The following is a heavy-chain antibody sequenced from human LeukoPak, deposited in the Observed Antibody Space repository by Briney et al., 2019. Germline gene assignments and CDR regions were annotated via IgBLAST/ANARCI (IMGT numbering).Heavy chain of an antibody. D-gene: IGHD1-1*01. J-gene: IGHJ6*03. CDR1: GGSFSGYY. CDR2: INHSGST. V-gene: IGHV4-34*01. CDR3: ARGRWNPYYYYYMDV. Sequence: SETLSLTCAFYGGSFSGYYGSWIRQPPGKRLEWMGEINHSGSTIYNPSLKSRVTISVDTSKNQFSLKLSSVTAADTAVYYCARGRWNPYYYYYMDVWGKGTTVTVSS.